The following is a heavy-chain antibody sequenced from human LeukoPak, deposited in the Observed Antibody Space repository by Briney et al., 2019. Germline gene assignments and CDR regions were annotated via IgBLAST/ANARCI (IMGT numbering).Heavy chain of an antibody. CDR2: INHSGST. CDR1: GGSFSGYY. CDR3: ARSLVADYYYYMDV. D-gene: IGHD2-15*01. V-gene: IGHV4-34*01. J-gene: IGHJ6*03. Sequence: PSETLSLTCAVYGGSFSGYYWSWIRQPPGKGLEWIGEINHSGSTNYNPSLKSRVTISVDTSKNQFSLKLSSVTAADTAVYYCARSLVADYYYYMDVWGKGTTVTVSS.